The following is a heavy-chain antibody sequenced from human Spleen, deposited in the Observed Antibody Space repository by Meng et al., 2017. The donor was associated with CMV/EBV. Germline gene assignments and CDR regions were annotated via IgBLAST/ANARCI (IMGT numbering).Heavy chain of an antibody. J-gene: IGHJ4*02. CDR3: ATYWSADY. V-gene: IGHV3-21*01. CDR1: GFTFSSYT. CDR2: TSTSPIYT. Sequence: GESLKISCEGSGFTFSSYTMHWVRQAPGKGLEWISSTSTSPIYTYYADSVRGRFTISRDNSKNRLYLQMNSLRPEDTAMYYCATYWSADYWGQGTLVTVSS. D-gene: IGHD1-1*01.